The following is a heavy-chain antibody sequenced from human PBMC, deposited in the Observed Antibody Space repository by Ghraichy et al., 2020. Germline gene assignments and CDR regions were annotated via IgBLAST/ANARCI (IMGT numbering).Heavy chain of an antibody. CDR1: GFTFSSYS. CDR3: ARAASYNYGMDV. Sequence: LSLTCAASGFTFSSYSMNWVRQAPGKGLEWVSYISSSSSTIYYADSVKGRFTISRDNAKNSLYLQMNSLRDEDTAVYYCARAASYNYGMDVWGQGTTVTVSS. CDR2: ISSSSSTI. J-gene: IGHJ6*02. V-gene: IGHV3-48*02.